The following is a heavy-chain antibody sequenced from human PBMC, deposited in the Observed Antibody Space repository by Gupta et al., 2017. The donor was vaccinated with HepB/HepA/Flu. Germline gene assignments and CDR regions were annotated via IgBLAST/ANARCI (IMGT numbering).Heavy chain of an antibody. V-gene: IGHV3-21*01. CDR3: ARGFVVGVCDI. CDR2: NSSRRAYI. CDR1: GSTFSNEN. Sequence: EVQRVESGGGLVKPGGSLRLSCAASGSTFSNENRSWVRQAPGKGLEWVSYNSSRRAYIYYADSVKGRFTISRDNAKKSLYLQMNSLRAEDTAVYYCARGFVVGVCDIWGQGTIGTLSS. J-gene: IGHJ3*02. D-gene: IGHD2-15*01.